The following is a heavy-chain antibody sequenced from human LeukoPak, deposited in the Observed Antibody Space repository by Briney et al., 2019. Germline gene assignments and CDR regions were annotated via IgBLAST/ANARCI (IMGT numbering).Heavy chain of an antibody. D-gene: IGHD5-18*01. CDR1: GFTISSYS. J-gene: IGHJ5*02. V-gene: IGHV3-21*01. CDR3: AREAAISEGWFDP. Sequence: PGGSLRLSCAASGFTISSYSVNWVRQAPRKGLEWVSSISSSSSYIYYADSVKGRFTISRDNAKNSLYLQMNSLRAEDTAVYYCAREAAISEGWFDPWGQGTLVTVSS. CDR2: ISSSSSYI.